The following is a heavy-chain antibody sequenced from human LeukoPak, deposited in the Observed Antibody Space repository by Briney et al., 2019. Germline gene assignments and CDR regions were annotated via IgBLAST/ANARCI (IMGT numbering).Heavy chain of an antibody. Sequence: SETLSLTCTVSGDSFNGYYWGWIRLPPGKGLECVGYMYSSGSTAYNPSLKSRLSISIDTSKSQFSLTLSSVTAADTAVYFCARHVYGKGMYVWGKGTTVTVSS. CDR2: MYSSGST. CDR1: GDSFNGYY. J-gene: IGHJ6*04. D-gene: IGHD4-17*01. V-gene: IGHV4-59*08. CDR3: ARHVYGKGMYV.